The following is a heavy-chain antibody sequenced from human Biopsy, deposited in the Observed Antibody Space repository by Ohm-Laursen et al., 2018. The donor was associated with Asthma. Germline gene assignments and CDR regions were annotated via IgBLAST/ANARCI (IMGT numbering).Heavy chain of an antibody. J-gene: IGHJ3*02. CDR1: GYTFIHFA. CDR2: INAANGNT. D-gene: IGHD3-9*01. V-gene: IGHV1-3*01. Sequence: SVKVSCKASGYTFIHFAIHWVRQAPGQRLEWMGRINAANGNTKYSQKFQGRLTISRDTSASTAYMDLSSLRSEDTAVYYCARTYFDFLTGQVHDAFAMWGQGTMVTVSS. CDR3: ARTYFDFLTGQVHDAFAM.